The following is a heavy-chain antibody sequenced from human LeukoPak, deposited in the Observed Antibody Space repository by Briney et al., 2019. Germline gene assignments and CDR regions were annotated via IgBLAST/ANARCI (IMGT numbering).Heavy chain of an antibody. D-gene: IGHD5-12*01. CDR2: VFHNGGGA. V-gene: IGHV4-59*01. Sequence: SETLSLTCTVSGGSISSYYWTWIRQPPGKGLEWIGYVFHNGGGADYNPSLKNRVTISVDTSKNQFSLSLNSVIPSDTAVYYCARGHHDYAYWGQGALVTVSS. CDR1: GGSISSYY. J-gene: IGHJ4*02. CDR3: ARGHHDYAY.